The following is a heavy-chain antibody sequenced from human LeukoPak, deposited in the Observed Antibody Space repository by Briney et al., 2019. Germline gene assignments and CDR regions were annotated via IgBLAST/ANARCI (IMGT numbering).Heavy chain of an antibody. CDR2: IYYSGST. V-gene: IGHV4-59*01. D-gene: IGHD3-10*01. CDR3: ARVSLYYYGSGSFRAFDI. CDR1: GRSISSYY. Sequence: SETLSLTCTVSGRSISSYYWSWLRQPPGKGLEGIGYIYYSGSTNYNPSLKSRVTISVDTSKNQFSLKLSSVTAADTAVYYCARVSLYYYGSGSFRAFDIWGQGTMVTVSS. J-gene: IGHJ3*02.